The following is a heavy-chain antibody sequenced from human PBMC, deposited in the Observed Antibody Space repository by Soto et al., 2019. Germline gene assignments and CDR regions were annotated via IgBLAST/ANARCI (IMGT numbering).Heavy chain of an antibody. CDR3: ATDDYSNPLYYYYGMDV. Sequence: ASVKVSCKVSGYTLTALSMHWVRQAPGKGLEWMGGFDPEDGETIYAQKFQGRVTMTEDTSTDTAYMELSSPRSEDTAVYYCATDDYSNPLYYYYGMDVWGQGTTVTVSS. V-gene: IGHV1-24*01. CDR2: FDPEDGET. D-gene: IGHD4-4*01. CDR1: GYTLTALS. J-gene: IGHJ6*02.